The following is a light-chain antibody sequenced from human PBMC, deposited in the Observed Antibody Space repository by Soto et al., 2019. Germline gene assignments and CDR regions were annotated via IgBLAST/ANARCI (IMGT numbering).Light chain of an antibody. Sequence: QSALTQPASVSGSPGQSITISCSGTSSDVGGYKYVSWYQQHPGKAPKLMIYEVSDRPSGISNRFSGSKSGDTASLTISGLQAEDEAEYYCSSYTNSGAGVFGTGTKLTVL. V-gene: IGLV2-14*01. CDR2: EVS. CDR1: SSDVGGYKY. CDR3: SSYTNSGAGV. J-gene: IGLJ1*01.